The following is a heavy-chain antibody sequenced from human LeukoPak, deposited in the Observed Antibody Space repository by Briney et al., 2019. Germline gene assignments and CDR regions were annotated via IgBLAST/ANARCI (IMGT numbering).Heavy chain of an antibody. CDR1: GYIFTTYG. Sequence: ASVKVSCKASGYIFTTYGISWVRQAPGQGLEWMGWISAYNGNTNYAKNFQGRVTVTTDTSTTTAYMELRSLRFDDTAVYYCARQFYYDTSGSYCFDHWGQGTLVTVSS. V-gene: IGHV1-18*01. D-gene: IGHD3-22*01. J-gene: IGHJ4*02. CDR2: ISAYNGNT. CDR3: ARQFYYDTSGSYCFDH.